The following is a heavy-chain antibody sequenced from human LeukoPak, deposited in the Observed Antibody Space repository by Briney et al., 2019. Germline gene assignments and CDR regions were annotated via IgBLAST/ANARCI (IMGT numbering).Heavy chain of an antibody. CDR1: GFTFSDHY. Sequence: PGGSLRLSCAASGFTFSDHYMDWVRQAPGKGLEWVGRTRNKANSYTTEYAASVKGRFTISRDDSKNSLYLQMNSLKTEDTAVFYCARAGTGTDYYYGMDVWRQGTTVTVSS. D-gene: IGHD1-7*01. CDR2: TRNKANSYTT. V-gene: IGHV3-72*01. CDR3: ARAGTGTDYYYGMDV. J-gene: IGHJ6*02.